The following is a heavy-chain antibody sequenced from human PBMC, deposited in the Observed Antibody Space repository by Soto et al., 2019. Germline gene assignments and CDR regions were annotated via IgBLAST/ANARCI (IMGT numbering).Heavy chain of an antibody. D-gene: IGHD6-13*01. CDR3: AGLPTAAGSLHC. J-gene: IGHJ4*02. CDR2: IIPSLGIA. CDR1: GGTISSYP. Sequence: QVQLVQSGAEVKKPGSSVKVSCKASGGTISSYPISWVRQAPGQGLEWMGRIIPSLGIANHAQKFQGRVTSPTDKSTSTAYTELSSLRSEDTAVYYGAGLPTAAGSLHCGGQGTLGTVSS. V-gene: IGHV1-69*02.